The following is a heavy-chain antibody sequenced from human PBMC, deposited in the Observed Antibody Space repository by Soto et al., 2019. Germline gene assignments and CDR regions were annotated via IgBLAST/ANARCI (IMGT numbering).Heavy chain of an antibody. J-gene: IGHJ4*02. V-gene: IGHV1-18*04. CDR3: ARDRGDFWSGTYYFDY. D-gene: IGHD3-3*01. Sequence: GASVKVSCKASGYTFTSYGISWVRQAPGQGLEWMGWISAYNGNTNYAQKLQGRVTMTTDTSTSTAYMELRSLRSDDTAVYYCARDRGDFWSGTYYFDYWGQGTLVTVSS. CDR2: ISAYNGNT. CDR1: GYTFTSYG.